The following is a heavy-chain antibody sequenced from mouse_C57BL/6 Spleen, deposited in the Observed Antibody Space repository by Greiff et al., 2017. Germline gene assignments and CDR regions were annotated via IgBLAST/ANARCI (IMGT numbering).Heavy chain of an antibody. D-gene: IGHD1-1*01. Sequence: DVMLVESGGGLVKPGGSLKLSCAASGFTFSDYGMHWVRQAPEKGLEWVAYISSGSSTIYYADTVKGRFTISRDNAKNTLFLQMTSLRSEDTAMYYCARTLYYGSSPFAYWGQGTLVTVSA. CDR3: ARTLYYGSSPFAY. V-gene: IGHV5-17*01. CDR1: GFTFSDYG. CDR2: ISSGSSTI. J-gene: IGHJ3*01.